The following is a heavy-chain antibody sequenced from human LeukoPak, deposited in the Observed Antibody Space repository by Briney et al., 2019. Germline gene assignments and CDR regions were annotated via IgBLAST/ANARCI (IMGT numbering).Heavy chain of an antibody. Sequence: SSETLSLTCTVSGGSIVSSSDYWGWIRQPPGKGLEWIGSIYYSGSTYYNPSLKSRVTISVDTSKNQFSLKLSSVTAADTAVYYCARRDYGDFRFDPWGQGTLVTVSS. D-gene: IGHD4-17*01. CDR1: GGSIVSSSDY. V-gene: IGHV4-39*01. J-gene: IGHJ5*02. CDR3: ARRDYGDFRFDP. CDR2: IYYSGST.